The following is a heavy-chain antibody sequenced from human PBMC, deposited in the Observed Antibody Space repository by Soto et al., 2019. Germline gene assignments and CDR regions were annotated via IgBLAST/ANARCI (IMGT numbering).Heavy chain of an antibody. CDR3: ARSNVRAREGPSDY. D-gene: IGHD3-16*01. CDR2: IIPIFSTA. Sequence: QVQLVQSGAEVKKPGSSVKVSCKASGGTFSSYAISWVRQAPGQGREWMGGIIPIFSTATYAQKFQGRVTITADESTSTAYMELSSPRYEDTAGYYCARSNVRAREGPSDYWGQGTLVTVSS. V-gene: IGHV1-69*01. CDR1: GGTFSSYA. J-gene: IGHJ4*02.